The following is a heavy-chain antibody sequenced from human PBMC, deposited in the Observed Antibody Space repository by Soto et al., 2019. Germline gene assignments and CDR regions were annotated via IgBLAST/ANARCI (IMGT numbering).Heavy chain of an antibody. D-gene: IGHD2-15*01. V-gene: IGHV3-73*01. Sequence: PGGSLRLSCAASGFTFSGSALHWVRQSCGKGLEWAGRIRNEANGYATAYAASVKGRFTISRDDSKHTAFLQMNSLKTEDTALYYCTTSAPEDMIRNWAPGTLVTVSS. CDR3: TTSAPEDMIRN. J-gene: IGHJ4*02. CDR1: GFTFSGSA. CDR2: IRNEANGYAT.